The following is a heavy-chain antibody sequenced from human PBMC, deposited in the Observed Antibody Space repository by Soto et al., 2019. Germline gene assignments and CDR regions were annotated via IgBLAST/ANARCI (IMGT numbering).Heavy chain of an antibody. CDR3: ARGRGGYFDL. CDR1: GVSISSYY. CDR2: IYYSGST. J-gene: IGHJ2*01. V-gene: IGHV4-59*01. Sequence: QVQLQESGPGLVKPSETLSLTCTVSGVSISSYYWSWIRQPPGKGLEWIGYIYYSGSTNYNPSLKSRVTISVDTSKNQFYLKLSSVTAADTAVYYCARGRGGYFDLWGRGTLVTVSS.